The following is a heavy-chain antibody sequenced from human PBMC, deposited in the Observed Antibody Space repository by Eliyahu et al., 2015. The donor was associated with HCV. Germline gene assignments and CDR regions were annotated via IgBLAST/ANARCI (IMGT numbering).Heavy chain of an antibody. D-gene: IGHD3-10*01. J-gene: IGHJ3*02. CDR1: GFTFSDHY. CDR3: AREEPPPWGEYYYGSGRPRAFDI. V-gene: IGHV3-72*01. Sequence: EVQLVESGGGLVQPGGSLRLSCAASGFTFSDHYMDWVRQAPGKGLEWVGRTRNKANSYTTEYAASVKGRFTIPRDDSKNSLYLQMNSLKTEDTAVYYCAREEPPPWGEYYYGSGRPRAFDIWGQGTMVTVSS. CDR2: TRNKANSYTT.